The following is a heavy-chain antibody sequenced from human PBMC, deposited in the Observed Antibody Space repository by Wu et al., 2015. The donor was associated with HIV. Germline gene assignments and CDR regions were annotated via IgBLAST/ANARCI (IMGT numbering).Heavy chain of an antibody. J-gene: IGHJ4*02. CDR3: ARGIYSGGTGFFDS. CDR2: ISVYSL. Sequence: QVQLVQSGADVKKPGASVKVSCKTFGYTFYSFGIGWVRLAPGQGLEWMAWISVYSLHYALNFRGRLTTTIDTSTSTAYMELRNLTFDDTAVYYCARGIYSGGTGFFDSWGQGTLVKVPS. CDR1: GYTFYSFG. D-gene: IGHD4-23*01. V-gene: IGHV1-18*01.